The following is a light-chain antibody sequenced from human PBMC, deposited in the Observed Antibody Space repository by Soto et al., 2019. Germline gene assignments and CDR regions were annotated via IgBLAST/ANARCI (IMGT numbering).Light chain of an antibody. Sequence: DIQMTQSPSSVSASVGDRVTITCRASRPISSWLAWYQQKPGKAPQLLISGASNLQSGVPSRFSANGSGTDFTLTISSLQPEDFATYHCQQAYNFPLSFGGGTKVAIK. V-gene: IGKV1-12*01. CDR3: QQAYNFPLS. J-gene: IGKJ4*01. CDR1: RPISSW. CDR2: GAS.